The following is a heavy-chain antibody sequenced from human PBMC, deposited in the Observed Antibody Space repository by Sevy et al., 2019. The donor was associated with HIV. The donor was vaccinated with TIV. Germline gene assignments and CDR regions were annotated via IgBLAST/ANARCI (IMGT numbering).Heavy chain of an antibody. CDR3: ASLSIAVAGTGMDV. J-gene: IGHJ6*02. V-gene: IGHV4-34*01. Sequence: SETLSLTCAVYGGSFSGYYWSWIRQPPGKGLEWMGEINHSGSTNYNPSLKSRVTISVDTSKNQFSLKLSSVTAADTAVYYCASLSIAVAGTGMDVWGQGTTVTVSS. D-gene: IGHD6-19*01. CDR2: INHSGST. CDR1: GGSFSGYY.